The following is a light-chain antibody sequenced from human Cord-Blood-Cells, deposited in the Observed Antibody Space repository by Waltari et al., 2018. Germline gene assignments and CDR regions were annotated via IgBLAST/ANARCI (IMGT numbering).Light chain of an antibody. Sequence: EIVLTQSPGTLSLSPGERATLSCRASQSVSSSYLAWYQQKPGQAPRLLIYGASSRATGIPDRFSGSGSGTDFTLTISSLEPEDVAVYYCQQYGNSPPRITFGQGTRLEIK. J-gene: IGKJ5*01. CDR2: GAS. CDR1: QSVSSSY. V-gene: IGKV3-20*01. CDR3: QQYGNSPPRIT.